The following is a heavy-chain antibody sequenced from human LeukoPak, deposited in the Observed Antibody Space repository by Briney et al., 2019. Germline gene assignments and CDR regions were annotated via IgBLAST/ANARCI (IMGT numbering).Heavy chain of an antibody. J-gene: IGHJ5*02. CDR3: ARPGLRLTLNWFNP. D-gene: IGHD5-12*01. V-gene: IGHV3-11*04. CDR2: ISSSGSTI. CDR1: GFTLSDYY. Sequence: PGGSLRLSCAASGFTLSDYYMSWIRQAPGKGLEWVSHISSSGSTIDYADSVKGRFTISRDNAKNSLYLQMNSLRAEDTAVYYCARPGLRLTLNWFNPWGQGTLVTVSS.